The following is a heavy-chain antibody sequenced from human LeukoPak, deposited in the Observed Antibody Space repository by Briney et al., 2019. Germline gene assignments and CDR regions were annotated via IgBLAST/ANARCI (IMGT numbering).Heavy chain of an antibody. J-gene: IGHJ6*03. CDR3: ARGSYSNHYYYYMDV. D-gene: IGHD4-11*01. V-gene: IGHV4-38-2*02. CDR2: IYHSGST. Sequence: SETLSLTCTVSGYSISSGYYWGWIRQPPGKGLEWIGSIYHSGSTYYNPSLKSRVTTSVDTSKNQFSLKLSSVTAADTAVYYCARGSYSNHYYYYMDVWGKGTTVTVSS. CDR1: GYSISSGYY.